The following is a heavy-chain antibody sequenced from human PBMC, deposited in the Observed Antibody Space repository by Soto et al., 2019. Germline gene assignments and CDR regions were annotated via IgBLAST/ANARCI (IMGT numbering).Heavy chain of an antibody. V-gene: IGHV1-18*04. J-gene: IGHJ6*02. Sequence: GASVKVSCKASGYTFTSYGISWVRQAPGQGLEWMGWISAYNGNTTYAQKLQGRVTMTTDTSTSTVYMELRSLGSDDTAVYYCARDLRFLEWLPLHYYYYGMDVWGQGTTVTVSS. CDR3: ARDLRFLEWLPLHYYYYGMDV. CDR1: GYTFTSYG. CDR2: ISAYNGNT. D-gene: IGHD3-3*01.